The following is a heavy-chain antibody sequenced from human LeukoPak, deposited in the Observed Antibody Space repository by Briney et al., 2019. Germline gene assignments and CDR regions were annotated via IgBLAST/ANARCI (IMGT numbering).Heavy chain of an antibody. CDR2: ISYDGSNK. D-gene: IGHD3-16*01. CDR1: GFTFSSYA. J-gene: IGHJ4*02. CDR3: ARDPVVRAKDWGTNFDY. Sequence: GGSLRLSCAASGFTFSSYAMHWVRQAPGKGLEWVAVISYDGSNKYYADSVKGRFTISRDNSKNTLYLQMNSLRAEDTAVYYCARDPVVRAKDWGTNFDYWGQGTLVTVSS. V-gene: IGHV3-30*04.